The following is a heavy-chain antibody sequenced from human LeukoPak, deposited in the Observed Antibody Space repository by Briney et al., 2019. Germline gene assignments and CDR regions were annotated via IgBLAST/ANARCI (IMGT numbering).Heavy chain of an antibody. CDR2: IYYSGSA. D-gene: IGHD3-16*01. J-gene: IGHJ4*02. Sequence: SETLSLTCSVSGGSISSYYWSWIRQPPGKGLEWIGYIYYSGSANYNPSLKSRVTISVDTSKNQCSLKLTSVTAADTAVYYCVRGSTLRHYQYWGQGTLVTVSS. V-gene: IGHV4-59*08. CDR3: VRGSTLRHYQY. CDR1: GGSISSYY.